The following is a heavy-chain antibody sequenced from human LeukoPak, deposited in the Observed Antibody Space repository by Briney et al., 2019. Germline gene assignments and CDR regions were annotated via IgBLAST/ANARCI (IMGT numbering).Heavy chain of an antibody. J-gene: IGHJ5*02. D-gene: IGHD1-7*01. CDR1: GGSISSYY. CDR3: ARGRELELRGVDWFDP. Sequence: SETLSLTCTVSGGSISSYYWSWIRQPPGKGLEWIGYIYYSGSTNYNPSLKSRVTISVDASKNQFSLKLSSVTAADTAVYYCARGRELELRGVDWFDPWGQGTLVTVSS. CDR2: IYYSGST. V-gene: IGHV4-59*01.